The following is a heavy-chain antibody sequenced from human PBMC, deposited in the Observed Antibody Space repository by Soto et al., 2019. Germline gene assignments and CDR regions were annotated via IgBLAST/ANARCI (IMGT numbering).Heavy chain of an antibody. CDR3: ARWWIYFDY. D-gene: IGHD2-15*01. J-gene: IGHJ4*02. CDR1: GGSISSSDFH. V-gene: IGHV4-30-4*02. Sequence: SETLSLTCTVSGGSISSSDFHWSWIRQPPGKGLEWIGYIYYSGSTSYNPSLKGRVTISVDTSKNQFSLKLSSVTAADTAVYYCARWWIYFDYWGQGTLVTVSS. CDR2: IYYSGST.